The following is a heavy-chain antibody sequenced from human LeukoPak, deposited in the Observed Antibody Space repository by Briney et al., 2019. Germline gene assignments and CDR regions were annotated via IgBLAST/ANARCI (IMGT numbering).Heavy chain of an antibody. CDR3: ARERQDTVLHSGAFDI. CDR1: GFTFSAYF. J-gene: IGHJ3*02. D-gene: IGHD2-21*01. Sequence: GRSLRLSCAASGFTFSAYFMHWVRQAPGKGVEWVADIASDGTHTFYAESVKGRFTISRDNSKNTLYLQMNSLRAEDTAVYFCARERQDTVLHSGAFDIWGQGTMVTVSS. CDR2: IASDGTHT. V-gene: IGHV3-30-3*01.